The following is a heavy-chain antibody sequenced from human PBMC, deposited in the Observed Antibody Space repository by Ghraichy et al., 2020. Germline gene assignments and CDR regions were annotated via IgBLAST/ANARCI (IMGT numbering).Heavy chain of an antibody. CDR3: AKDRILRFLEWLFDY. J-gene: IGHJ4*02. V-gene: IGHV3-23*01. D-gene: IGHD3-3*01. CDR1: GFTFSSYA. CDR2: ISGSGGST. Sequence: GGSLRLSCAASGFTFSSYAMSWVRQAPGKGLEWVSAISGSGGSTYYADSVKGRFTISRDNSKNTLYLQMNSLRAEDTAVYYCAKDRILRFLEWLFDYWGQGTLVTVSS.